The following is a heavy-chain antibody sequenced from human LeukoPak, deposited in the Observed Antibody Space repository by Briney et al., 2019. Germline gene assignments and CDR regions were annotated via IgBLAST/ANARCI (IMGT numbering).Heavy chain of an antibody. D-gene: IGHD3-22*01. CDR3: ARCSSRYLSTSYSDY. Sequence: ASVKVSCKASGGTFSSYAISWVRQAPGQGLEWMGWISTYNGNTKYAQNLQGRVTMTTDTSTNTAYMELRSLRSDDTAVYFCARCSSRYLSTSYSDYWGQGTLVTVSS. CDR2: ISTYNGNT. J-gene: IGHJ4*02. V-gene: IGHV1-18*01. CDR1: GGTFSSYA.